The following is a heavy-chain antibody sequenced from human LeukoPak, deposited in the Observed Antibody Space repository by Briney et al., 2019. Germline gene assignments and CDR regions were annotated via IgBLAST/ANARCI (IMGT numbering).Heavy chain of an antibody. D-gene: IGHD6-25*01. CDR3: AREGSGTFAY. J-gene: IGHJ4*02. CDR2: INGDGSGT. Sequence: GGALRLSCGGSGFTLSTHWVHWGRQAPGEGGGWVSGINGDGSGTSNADSVKGRFTISRDNAKNTLSLQMNSLRAEDTAVYYCAREGSGTFAYWGQGTLVTVSS. CDR1: GFTLSTHW. V-gene: IGHV3-74*01.